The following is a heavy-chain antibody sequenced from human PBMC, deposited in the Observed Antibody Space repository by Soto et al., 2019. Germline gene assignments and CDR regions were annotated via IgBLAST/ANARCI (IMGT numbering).Heavy chain of an antibody. CDR1: GYTFTSYA. D-gene: IGHD3-22*01. J-gene: IGHJ6*02. Sequence: GASVKVSCKASGYTFTSYAMHWVRQAPGQRLEWMGWINAGNGNTKYAQKFQGRVTITRDTSISTAYMELSSLRSEDTAVYYCARVERDYYDRRGMAFWGQGTTVTVSS. CDR2: INAGNGNT. V-gene: IGHV1-3*01. CDR3: ARVERDYYDRRGMAF.